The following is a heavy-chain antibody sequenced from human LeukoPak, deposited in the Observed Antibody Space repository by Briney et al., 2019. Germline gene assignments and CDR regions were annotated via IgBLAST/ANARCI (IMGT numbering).Heavy chain of an antibody. J-gene: IGHJ6*03. V-gene: IGHV3-9*01. D-gene: IGHD3-10*01. CDR1: GFTFDDYA. Sequence: GGSLRLSCAASGFTFDDYAMHWVRHAPGKGLEWVSGISWNSGSIGYADSVKGRYTISRDNAKNSLYLQMNSPRAEDTAVYYCARVKSGYYYYMDVWGKGTTVTISS. CDR2: ISWNSGSI. CDR3: ARVKSGYYYYMDV.